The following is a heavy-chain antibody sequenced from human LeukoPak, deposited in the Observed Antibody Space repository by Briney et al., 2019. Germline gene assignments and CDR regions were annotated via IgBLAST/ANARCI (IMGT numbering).Heavy chain of an antibody. CDR2: IHYSGST. J-gene: IGHJ4*01. D-gene: IGHD6-25*01. Sequence: SEILSLTCIVSGGSITSHYWSWIRQPPGKGLEWIGYIHYSGSTNYNPSLKSRATISVDTSKTQFSLKLTSVTAADATMYYCARQLPTAAADTRGYFDYWGQGTVVTVSS. CDR3: ARQLPTAAADTRGYFDY. V-gene: IGHV4-59*08. CDR1: GGSITSHY.